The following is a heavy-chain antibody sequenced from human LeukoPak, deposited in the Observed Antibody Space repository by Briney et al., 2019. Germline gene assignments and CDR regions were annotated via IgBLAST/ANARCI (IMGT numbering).Heavy chain of an antibody. CDR1: GFTFSSYS. CDR2: ISSSSSYI. V-gene: IGHV3-21*01. Sequence: GGSLRLSCAASGFTFSSYSMNWDRQATGKGLKWVSSISSSSSYIYYADSVKGRFTISRDNAKNSLYLQMNSLRAEDTAVYYCAELGITMIGGVWGKGTTVTISS. D-gene: IGHD3-10*02. CDR3: AELGITMIGGV. J-gene: IGHJ6*04.